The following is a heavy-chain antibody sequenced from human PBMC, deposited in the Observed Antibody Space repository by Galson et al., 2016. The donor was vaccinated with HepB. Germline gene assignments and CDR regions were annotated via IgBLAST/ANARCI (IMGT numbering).Heavy chain of an antibody. D-gene: IGHD2-8*02. Sequence: SLRLSCAASGFSFSSYGIHWVRQAPGKGLEWVAVIWYDGSNKFYADSVKDRFSISRDSSKNTVFLQMRSLISEDTGVYYCARDGGYCTRGTCPTTESSGTDVWGQGTTVSVSS. CDR1: GFSFSSYG. CDR2: IWYDGSNK. CDR3: ARDGGYCTRGTCPTTESSGTDV. V-gene: IGHV3-33*01. J-gene: IGHJ6*02.